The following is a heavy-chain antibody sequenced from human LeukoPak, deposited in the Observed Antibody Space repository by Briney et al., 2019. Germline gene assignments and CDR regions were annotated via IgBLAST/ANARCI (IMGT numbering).Heavy chain of an antibody. J-gene: IGHJ4*02. CDR1: GGSISSSSYY. CDR2: IYYSGST. V-gene: IGHV4-39*01. Sequence: SETLSLTCTVSGGSISSSSYYWGWIRQPPGKGLEWIGSIYYSGSTYYNPSLKSRVTISVDTSKNQFSLKLSSVTAADTAVYYCARMYYYDSGGPTALDYWGQGTLVTVSS. CDR3: ARMYYYDSGGPTALDY. D-gene: IGHD3-22*01.